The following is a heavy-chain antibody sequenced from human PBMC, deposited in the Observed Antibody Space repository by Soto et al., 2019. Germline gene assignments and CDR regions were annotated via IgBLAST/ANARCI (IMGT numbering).Heavy chain of an antibody. Sequence: QVQLVESGGGVVQPGRSLRLSCVASGFTFSNYPMHCVRQAPGKGLDWVAYISYDGSIQFYADSVKGRFTISRDNSKNTLYLQMSSLRADDTAIYYCVRDVGTGWFPWGQGPLVPVSS. CDR1: GFTFSNYP. CDR2: ISYDGSIQ. D-gene: IGHD6-19*01. CDR3: VRDVGTGWFP. V-gene: IGHV3-30-3*01. J-gene: IGHJ5*02.